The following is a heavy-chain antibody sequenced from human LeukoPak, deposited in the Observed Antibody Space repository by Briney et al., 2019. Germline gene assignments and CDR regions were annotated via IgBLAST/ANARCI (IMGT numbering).Heavy chain of an antibody. V-gene: IGHV5-51*01. CDR3: TRARHGNCYWDH. J-gene: IGHJ4*02. Sequence: GESLKISCKDSEYSFTNYWIGWVRQMPGKGLEWMGIIRPDDSDTRYSPSFQGQVTISADKSTSTAYLQWSSLEASDTAMYYCTRARHGNCYWDHWGQGTLVTVSS. D-gene: IGHD1-7*01. CDR1: EYSFTNYW. CDR2: IRPDDSDT.